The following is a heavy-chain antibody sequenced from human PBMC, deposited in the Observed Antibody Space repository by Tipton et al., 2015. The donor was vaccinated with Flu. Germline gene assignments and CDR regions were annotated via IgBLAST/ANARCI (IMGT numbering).Heavy chain of an antibody. CDR3: ARDPSSGSYYDDGY. J-gene: IGHJ4*02. CDR2: INPNSGGT. D-gene: IGHD1-26*01. V-gene: IGHV1-2*06. CDR1: GYTFTGYY. Sequence: QLMQSGPEVKKPGASVKVSCKASGYTFTGYYMHWVRQAPGQGLEWMGRINPNSGGTNYAQKFQGRVTMTRDTSISTAYMELSRLRSDDTAVYYCARDPSSGSYYDDGYWGQGTLVTVSS.